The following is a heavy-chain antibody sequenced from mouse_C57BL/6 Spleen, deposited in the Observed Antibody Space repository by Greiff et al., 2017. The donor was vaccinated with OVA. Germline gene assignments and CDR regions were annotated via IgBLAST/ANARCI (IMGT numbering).Heavy chain of an antibody. CDR2: INPSSGYT. CDR3: ATDYYGSSPFFDY. V-gene: IGHV1-4*01. Sequence: QVQLKESGAELARPGASVKMSCKASGYTFTSYTMHWVKQRPGQGLEWIGYINPSSGYTKYNQKFKDKATLTADKSSSTAYMQLSSLTSEDSAVYYCATDYYGSSPFFDYWGQGTTLTVSS. J-gene: IGHJ2*01. D-gene: IGHD1-1*01. CDR1: GYTFTSYT.